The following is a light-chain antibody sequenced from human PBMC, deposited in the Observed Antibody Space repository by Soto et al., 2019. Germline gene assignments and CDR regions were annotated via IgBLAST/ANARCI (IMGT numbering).Light chain of an antibody. CDR3: SSYTTSNTRQIV. V-gene: IGLV2-14*03. Sequence: QSVLRQPASMSGSPGQWITISCTGNSSDVGGYNYVSWYQHHPGKAPKLIIYDVTNRPSGVSNPFSGSKSGNTASLTISGLQPEDEADYYCSSYTTSNTRQIVFGTGTKVTVL. J-gene: IGLJ1*01. CDR2: DVT. CDR1: SSDVGGYNY.